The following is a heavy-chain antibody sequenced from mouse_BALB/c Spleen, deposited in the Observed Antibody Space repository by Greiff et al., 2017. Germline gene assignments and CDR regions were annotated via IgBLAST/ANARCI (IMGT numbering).Heavy chain of an antibody. J-gene: IGHJ4*01. CDR2: IWSGGST. D-gene: IGHD1-1*01. V-gene: IGHV2-2*02. Sequence: VHLVESGPGLVQPSQSLSITCTVSGFSLTSYGVHWVRQSPGKGLEWLGVIWSGGSTDYNAAFISRLSISKDNSKSQVFFKMNSLQANDTAIYYCARISITTVVATGTSMDYWGQGTSVTVSS. CDR1: GFSLTSYG. CDR3: ARISITTVVATGTSMDY.